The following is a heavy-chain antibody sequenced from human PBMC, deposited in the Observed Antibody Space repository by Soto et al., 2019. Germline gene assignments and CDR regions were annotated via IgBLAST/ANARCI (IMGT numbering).Heavy chain of an antibody. CDR1: GLTFGNYA. CDR3: AKSGTGWWRGLDS. D-gene: IGHD6-19*01. V-gene: IGHV3-23*01. CDR2: INYNGENT. J-gene: IGHJ5*01. Sequence: GGSLRLSCAASGLTFGNYALSWVRLAPGKGLEWVSAINYNGENTIYLDSVRGRFTISRDNSRDTLFLQMNSLRDEYTAVYYCAKSGTGWWRGLDSWGPGTLVTV.